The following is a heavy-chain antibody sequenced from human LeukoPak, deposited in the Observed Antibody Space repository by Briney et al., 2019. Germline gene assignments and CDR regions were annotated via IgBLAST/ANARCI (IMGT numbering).Heavy chain of an antibody. V-gene: IGHV1-69*13. CDR1: GYTFITYG. J-gene: IGHJ4*02. D-gene: IGHD5-24*01. CDR3: ARAARRDGYNHFDY. Sequence: SSVKVSCKASGYTFITYGISWVRQAPGQGLEWMGGIIPIFGTANYAQKFQGRVTITADESTSTAYMELSSLRSEDTAVYYCARAARRDGYNHFDYWGQGTLVTVSS. CDR2: IIPIFGTA.